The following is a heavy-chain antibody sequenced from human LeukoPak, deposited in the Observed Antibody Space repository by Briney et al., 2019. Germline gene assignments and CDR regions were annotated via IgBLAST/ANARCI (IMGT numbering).Heavy chain of an antibody. CDR3: ARGGYGPGSHYRY. D-gene: IGHD3-10*01. Sequence: GSLRLSCAVNAGSFTGYYWSWIRQPPGKGLEWIGEIDHTGSISYNPSLRSRVTISVDTFKNQFSLNLRSVTAADRAIYYCARGGYGPGSHYRYWGQGTLVTVSS. J-gene: IGHJ4*02. CDR2: IDHTGSI. CDR1: AGSFTGYY. V-gene: IGHV4-34*01.